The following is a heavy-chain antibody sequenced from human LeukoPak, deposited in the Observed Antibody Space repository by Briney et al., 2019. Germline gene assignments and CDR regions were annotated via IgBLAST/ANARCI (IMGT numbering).Heavy chain of an antibody. CDR1: GGSISNSSYY. D-gene: IGHD6-19*01. CDR2: FYFGGST. V-gene: IGHV4-39*01. J-gene: IGHJ3*02. Sequence: PSETLSLTCTVSGGSISNSSYYWGWIRQPPGKGLEWIGIFYFGGSTYYNPPLKSRVTISADRSKNQFSLELSSVTAADTAVYYCARPPLYSSPGAFDIWGQGTIVIVSS. CDR3: ARPPLYSSPGAFDI.